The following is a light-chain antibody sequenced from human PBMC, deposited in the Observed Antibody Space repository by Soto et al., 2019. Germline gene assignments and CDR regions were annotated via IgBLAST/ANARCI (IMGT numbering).Light chain of an antibody. V-gene: IGKV3-20*01. CDR1: QSVSSNY. J-gene: IGKJ4*01. CDR2: GAS. Sequence: EIVLTQSPGTLSLSPGERATLSCRASQSVSSNYLAWYQQKPGQAPRLLIYGASSRATGIPDRFSGSGSGTDFTLTMSRLEPEDFAVYHCQQYGRSPLTFGGGTKVDIK. CDR3: QQYGRSPLT.